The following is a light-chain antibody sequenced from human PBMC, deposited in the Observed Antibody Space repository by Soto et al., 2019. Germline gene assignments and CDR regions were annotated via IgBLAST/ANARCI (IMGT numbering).Light chain of an antibody. J-gene: IGKJ5*01. Sequence: AIRMTQSPSSLSASTGDRVTITCRASQGISSYLAWYQQKPGKAPKLLIYAASTLQSGVPSRFSGSGSGTDFTLTISSLQPEDFAVYYCQQLNSYPITVGQGTRLEI. V-gene: IGKV1-8*01. CDR2: AAS. CDR1: QGISSY. CDR3: QQLNSYPIT.